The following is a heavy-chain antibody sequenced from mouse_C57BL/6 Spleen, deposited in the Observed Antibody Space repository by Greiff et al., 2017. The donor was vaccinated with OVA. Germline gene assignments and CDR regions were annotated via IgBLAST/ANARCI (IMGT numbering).Heavy chain of an antibody. D-gene: IGHD2-4*01. Sequence: VQLQQSGPELVKPGASVKIPCKASGYTFTDYNMDWVKQSHGKSLEWIGDINPNNGGTIYNQKFKGKATLTADKSSSTAYMELRSLTSEDTAVYYCERTIKDYAEGVYAMDYWGQGTSVTVAS. CDR3: ERTIKDYAEGVYAMDY. CDR2: INPNNGGT. V-gene: IGHV1-18*01. J-gene: IGHJ4*01. CDR1: GYTFTDYN.